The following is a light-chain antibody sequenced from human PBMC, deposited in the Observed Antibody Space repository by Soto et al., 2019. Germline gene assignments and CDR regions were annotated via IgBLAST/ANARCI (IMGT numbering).Light chain of an antibody. CDR1: SSDVGGYNY. Sequence: QSALTQPRSVSGSPGQSVTISCTGTSSDVGGYNYVSWYQQHPGKAPKLMIYDVTNRPSGVPDRFSGSKSGNTASLTISGLQADDEADFYCCSYAGSDPVFGGGTKLTVL. CDR2: DVT. CDR3: CSYAGSDPV. J-gene: IGLJ2*01. V-gene: IGLV2-11*01.